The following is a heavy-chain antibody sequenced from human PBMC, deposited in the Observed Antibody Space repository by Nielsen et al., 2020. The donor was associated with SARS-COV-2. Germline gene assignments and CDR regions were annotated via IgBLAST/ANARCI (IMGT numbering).Heavy chain of an antibody. V-gene: IGHV3-9*01. CDR2: ISWNSGSI. J-gene: IGHJ6*03. D-gene: IGHD6-6*01. CDR1: GFTFDDYA. Sequence: GGFLRLSCAASGFTFDDYAMHWVRQAPGKGLEWVSGISWNSGSIGYADSVKGRFTISRDNAKNSLYLQMNSLRAEDTAVYYCARARYSSSDYYYYMDVWGKGTTVTVSS. CDR3: ARARYSSSDYYYYMDV.